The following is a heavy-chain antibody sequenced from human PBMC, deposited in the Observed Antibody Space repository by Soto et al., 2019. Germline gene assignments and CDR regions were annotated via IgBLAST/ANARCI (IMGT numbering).Heavy chain of an antibody. CDR2: IYHSGST. D-gene: IGHD2-8*01. CDR3: ARVKWGMDV. Sequence: SETLFLTCAVSGGSISSGGYSWSWIRQPPGKGLEWIGYIYHSGSTYYNPSLKSRVTISVDRSKNQFSLKLSSVTAADTAVYYCARVKWGMDVWGQGTTVTVSS. V-gene: IGHV4-30-2*01. CDR1: GGSISSGGYS. J-gene: IGHJ6*02.